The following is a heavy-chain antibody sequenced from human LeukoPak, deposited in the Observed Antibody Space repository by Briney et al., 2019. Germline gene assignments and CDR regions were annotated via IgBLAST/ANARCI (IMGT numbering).Heavy chain of an antibody. CDR2: VFYNGST. J-gene: IGHJ4*02. D-gene: IGHD6-13*01. CDR3: ARLTDSSSWYLNY. V-gene: IGHV4-59*01. CDR1: GGSISSYY. Sequence: PSQTLSLTCAVSGGSISSYYWSWIRQPSGKGLEWIGYVFYNGSTNYNPSLKSRVTISVDTSKNQFSLNLSSVIAADTAVYYCARLTDSSSWYLNYWGQGTLVTVSS.